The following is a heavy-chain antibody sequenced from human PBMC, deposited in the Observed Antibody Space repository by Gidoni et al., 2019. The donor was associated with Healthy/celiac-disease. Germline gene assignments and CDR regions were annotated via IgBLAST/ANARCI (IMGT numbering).Heavy chain of an antibody. J-gene: IGHJ4*02. V-gene: IGHV4-4*07. D-gene: IGHD3-3*01. CDR1: GGSISSYY. CDR2: IYTSGST. Sequence: QVQLQESGPGLVKPSETLSLTCTVSGGSISSYYWSWIRQPAGKGLEWIGRIYTSGSTNYNPSLKSRVTMSVDTSKNQFSLKLSSVTAADTAVYYCARTVMPYDFWSVRGDYFDYWGQGTLVTVSS. CDR3: ARTVMPYDFWSVRGDYFDY.